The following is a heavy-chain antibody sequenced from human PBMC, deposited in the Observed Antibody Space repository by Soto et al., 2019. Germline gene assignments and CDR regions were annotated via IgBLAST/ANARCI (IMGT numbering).Heavy chain of an antibody. D-gene: IGHD1-26*01. CDR3: AKVASGSYDWFDP. CDR1: KFSFSGYW. Sequence: EVQLVESGGGLVQPGGSLRLSCAASKFSFSGYWMHWVRQAPGKGLMWVSRVNPDGSTTTYADSVKGRFTISRDNAKNTVLLQMNSLRAHDTAVYYCAKVASGSYDWFDPWGQGTLVTVSS. J-gene: IGHJ5*02. CDR2: VNPDGSTT. V-gene: IGHV3-74*01.